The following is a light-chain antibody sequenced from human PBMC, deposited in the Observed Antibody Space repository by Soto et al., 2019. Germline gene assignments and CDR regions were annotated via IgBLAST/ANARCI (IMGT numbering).Light chain of an antibody. CDR3: QQHNTYSRT. CDR1: QSISGW. CDR2: QAS. V-gene: IGKV1-5*03. Sequence: DIQMTQSPPTLSASVGDRVTITCRASQSISGWLAWYQQKPGKAPNLLIYQASTLESGVPSRFSGSGSGTEFTLPISSLQPDDFATYHCQQHNTYSRTFGQGTKVEI. J-gene: IGKJ1*01.